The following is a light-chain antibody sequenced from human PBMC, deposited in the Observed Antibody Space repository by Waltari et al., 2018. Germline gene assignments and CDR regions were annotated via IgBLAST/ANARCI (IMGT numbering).Light chain of an antibody. CDR1: QSSSDY. V-gene: IGKV1-39*01. Sequence: DIQMTQSPSSLSASVGDRVTITCRASQSSSDYLNWHQQKPGKAPKLLIYAASTLQSGVPSRFSGSGSGTDFALTISSLQPEDFATYYCQQSYSFGQGTRLEIK. J-gene: IGKJ5*01. CDR3: QQSYS. CDR2: AAS.